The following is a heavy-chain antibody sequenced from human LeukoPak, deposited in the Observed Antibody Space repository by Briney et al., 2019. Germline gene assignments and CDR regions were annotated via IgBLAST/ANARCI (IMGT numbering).Heavy chain of an antibody. CDR1: GGSIGSGGYY. V-gene: IGHV4-61*02. CDR2: IYTSGST. D-gene: IGHD3-16*01. J-gene: IGHJ4*02. Sequence: SETLSLTCTVSGGSIGSGGYYWSWIRQYPGKGLEWIGRIYTSGSTNYNPSLKSRVTMSVDTSKNQFSLKLSSVTAADTAVYYCARDWGVYWGQGTLVTVSS. CDR3: ARDWGVY.